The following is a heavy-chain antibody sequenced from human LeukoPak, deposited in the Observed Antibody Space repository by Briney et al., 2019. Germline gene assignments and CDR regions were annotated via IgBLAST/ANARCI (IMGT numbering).Heavy chain of an antibody. Sequence: SETLSLTCAVYGGSFSGYYWSWIRQPPGKGLEWIGEIYHSGGTNYNPSLKSRVTISVDKSKNQFSLKLSSVTAADTAVYYCARFIAAAGSYYFDYWGQGTLVTVSS. V-gene: IGHV4-34*01. D-gene: IGHD6-13*01. CDR3: ARFIAAAGSYYFDY. J-gene: IGHJ4*02. CDR1: GGSFSGYY. CDR2: IYHSGGT.